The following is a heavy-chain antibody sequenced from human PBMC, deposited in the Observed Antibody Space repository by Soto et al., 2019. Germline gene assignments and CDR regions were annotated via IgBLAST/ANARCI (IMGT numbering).Heavy chain of an antibody. CDR2: IIPMLGMS. V-gene: IGHV1-69*02. CDR3: ATNYGSGSTHFDY. D-gene: IGHD3-10*01. Sequence: QVQLVQSGAEVKKPGSSVRVSCTASGDTFNFYTISWVRQVPGQGPEWMGRIIPMLGMSNYAQKFQCRVTIMADKSTSTVYMNLSGLTSEDTAVYYCATNYGSGSTHFDYWGQGTLVTVSS. CDR1: GDTFNFYT. J-gene: IGHJ4*02.